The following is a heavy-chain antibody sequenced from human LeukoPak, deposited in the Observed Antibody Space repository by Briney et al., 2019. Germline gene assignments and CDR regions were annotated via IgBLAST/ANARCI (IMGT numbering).Heavy chain of an antibody. V-gene: IGHV3-33*08. J-gene: IGHJ6*02. CDR1: GFTFSSYA. Sequence: GGSLRLSCVVSGFTFSSYAMNWVRQAPGKGLEWVAVIWYDGSNKYYADSVKGRFTISRDNSKNTLYLQMNSLRAEDTAVYYCARDPAGGYYYYGMDVWGQGTTVTVSS. CDR2: IWYDGSNK. CDR3: ARDPAGGYYYYGMDV.